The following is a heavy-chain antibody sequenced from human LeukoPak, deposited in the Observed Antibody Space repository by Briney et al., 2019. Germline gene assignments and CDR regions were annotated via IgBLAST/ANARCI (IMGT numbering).Heavy chain of an antibody. V-gene: IGHV4-38-2*02. J-gene: IGHJ5*02. D-gene: IGHD6-13*01. Sequence: SETLSLTCIVSGYSINNGYYWGWIRQPPGRGLEWIGSIYHSGSTNYDSSLKSRVTILIDQSKNQFSLKMISLTAADTAAYYCARKGSSTWYTYWFDPWGQGTLVTVSS. CDR2: IYHSGST. CDR3: ARKGSSTWYTYWFDP. CDR1: GYSINNGYY.